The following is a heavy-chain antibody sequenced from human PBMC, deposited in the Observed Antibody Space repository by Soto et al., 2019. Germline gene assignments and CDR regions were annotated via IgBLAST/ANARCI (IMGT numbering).Heavy chain of an antibody. CDR3: ARTSAAGKYYYGMDV. D-gene: IGHD6-13*01. V-gene: IGHV5-51*01. CDR1: GYSFTSDR. CDR2: IYAGDSDT. Sequence: GESLKISCKVSGYSFTSDRIAWVRQMPGKGLEWMGIIYAGDSDTTYSPSFQGHVTISADKTTSTAFLQWSSLKASDTAMYYCARTSAAGKYYYGMDVWGQGTTVTVSS. J-gene: IGHJ6*02.